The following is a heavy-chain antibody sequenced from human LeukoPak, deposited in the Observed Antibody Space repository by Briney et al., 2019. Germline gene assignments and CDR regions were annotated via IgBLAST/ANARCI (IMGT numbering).Heavy chain of an antibody. Sequence: PGGSPRLSCAASGFTFSSYAMSWVRQAPGKGLEWVSAISGSGGSTYYADSVKGRFTISRDNSKNTVFLQMNSLRAEDTALYYCAKSASGYFDYWGQGTLVTVSS. D-gene: IGHD6-6*01. V-gene: IGHV3-23*01. CDR1: GFTFSSYA. J-gene: IGHJ4*02. CDR3: AKSASGYFDY. CDR2: ISGSGGST.